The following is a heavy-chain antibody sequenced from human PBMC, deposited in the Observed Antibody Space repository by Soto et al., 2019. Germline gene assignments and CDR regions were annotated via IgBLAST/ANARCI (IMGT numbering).Heavy chain of an antibody. J-gene: IGHJ4*02. Sequence: QVQLMESGGGVVQAGRSLRLSCTASGFTFNNYAMHWVRQAPGKGLELVAVIAYDERKKYYAESVRGRFTISRDNSKNTLFLHMSDLRAEDTAVYYCARDLSRGITMIGLEIHYWGQGTLVTVSS. CDR3: ARDLSRGITMIGLEIHY. V-gene: IGHV3-30*04. CDR1: GFTFNNYA. CDR2: IAYDERKK. D-gene: IGHD3-22*01.